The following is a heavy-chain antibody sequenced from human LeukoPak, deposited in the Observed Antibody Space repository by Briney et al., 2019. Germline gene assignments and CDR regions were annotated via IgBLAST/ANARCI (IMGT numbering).Heavy chain of an antibody. CDR1: RHTLTELF. D-gene: IGHD2/OR15-2a*01. Sequence: ASVKVSCKVSRHTLTELFMHWVRQAPGKGREWMGGFDPEDGETIYAQKFQGRVTMTKDTSTHTGYMELSSLRSDDTAVYYCTLQRISFLNYFDPWGKGTLVTVSS. V-gene: IGHV1-24*01. CDR3: TLQRISFLNYFDP. CDR2: FDPEDGET. J-gene: IGHJ5*02.